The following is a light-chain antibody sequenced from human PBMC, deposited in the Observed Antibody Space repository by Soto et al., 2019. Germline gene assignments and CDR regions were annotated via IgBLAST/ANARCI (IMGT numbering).Light chain of an antibody. CDR2: LGS. J-gene: IGKJ1*01. CDR1: QSLLHSNGYNY. Sequence: TVMTQSPLSLPVTPGEPASISCRSSQSLLHSNGYNYLDWYLQKPVQSPQLLIYLGSNRASGVPDRFSGRVSGTDFTLKISRVDAEDVGVYYCMQDLQTPVTSGQGTKVEIK. V-gene: IGKV2-28*01. CDR3: MQDLQTPVT.